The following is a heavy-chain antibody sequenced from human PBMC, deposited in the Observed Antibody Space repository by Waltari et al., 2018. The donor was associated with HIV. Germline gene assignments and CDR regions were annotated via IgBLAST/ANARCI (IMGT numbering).Heavy chain of an antibody. CDR2: IYTSGST. Sequence: QVQLQQSGTRLMKPSETLCLTCLVPGGSINSYYWNWIRQAAGKARELIGRIYTSGSTKYKPSRKSRVSMSIATSKNQFSLNLTSVTAADTAVYYCARGTYYFDTSSGYPPLDLWGRGTLVTVSS. V-gene: IGHV4-4*07. J-gene: IGHJ2*01. CDR1: GGSINSYY. D-gene: IGHD3-22*01. CDR3: ARGTYYFDTSSGYPPLDL.